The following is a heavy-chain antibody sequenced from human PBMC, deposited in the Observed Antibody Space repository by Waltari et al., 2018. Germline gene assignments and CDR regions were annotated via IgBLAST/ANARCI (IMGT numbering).Heavy chain of an antibody. CDR2: MYYSGSS. CDR3: ATFWGSRFDF. J-gene: IGHJ4*02. CDR1: GSSITSYY. V-gene: IGHV4-59*03. Sequence: QVQLKESGPGLVKSSETLSLTCTVSGSSITSYYWSWIRRSPGKGLEFIGYMYYSGSSYFNPSLEGRVSISVDTSKNQFSLNLRSTTAADTAVYYCATFWGSRFDFWGQGALVTVSS. D-gene: IGHD3-16*01.